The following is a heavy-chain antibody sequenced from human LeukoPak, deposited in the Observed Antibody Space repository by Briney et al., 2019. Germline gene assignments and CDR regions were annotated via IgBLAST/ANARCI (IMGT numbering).Heavy chain of an antibody. Sequence: GASVKVSCKASGYTFTDHYIHWVRQAPGQGLEWMGWINTNTGNPTYAQGFTGRFVFSLDTSVSTAYLQISSLKAEDTAVYYCARVLAMVRGAPFDYWGQGTLVTVSS. V-gene: IGHV7-4-1*02. D-gene: IGHD3-10*01. J-gene: IGHJ4*02. CDR2: INTNTGNP. CDR3: ARVLAMVRGAPFDY. CDR1: GYTFTDHY.